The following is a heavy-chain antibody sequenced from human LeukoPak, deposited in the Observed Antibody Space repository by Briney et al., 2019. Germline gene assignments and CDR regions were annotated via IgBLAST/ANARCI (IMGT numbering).Heavy chain of an antibody. D-gene: IGHD7-27*01. J-gene: IGHJ4*02. CDR1: GFSLSNYW. Sequence: GGSLRLSCAASGFSLSNYWMNWVRQAPGKGPEWVANIKQDGSEKNYVDSVKGQFSISRDNAKNSLILQMNSLRDEDTAVYYCARGVWAPFDSWGQGTLVSVSS. CDR2: IKQDGSEK. CDR3: ARGVWAPFDS. V-gene: IGHV3-7*01.